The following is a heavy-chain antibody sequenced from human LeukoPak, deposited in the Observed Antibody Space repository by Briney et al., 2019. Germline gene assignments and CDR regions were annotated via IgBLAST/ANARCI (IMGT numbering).Heavy chain of an antibody. D-gene: IGHD3-3*01. CDR3: ARHSGLRSPFDP. V-gene: IGHV4-30-2*01. J-gene: IGHJ5*02. Sequence: SQTLSLTCAVSGGSISSGGYSWSWIRQPPGKGLEWIGYIYHSGSTYYNPSLKSRVTISVDRSKNQLSLKLTSATAADTSVYYCARHSGLRSPFDPWGQGTLVTVSS. CDR1: GGSISSGGYS. CDR2: IYHSGST.